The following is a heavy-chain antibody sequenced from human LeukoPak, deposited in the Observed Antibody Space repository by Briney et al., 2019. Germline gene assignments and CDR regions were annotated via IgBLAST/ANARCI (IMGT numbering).Heavy chain of an antibody. CDR1: GYTFTSYA. CDR2: INAGNGNT. V-gene: IGHV1-3*03. J-gene: IGHJ4*02. Sequence: ASVKVSCEASGYTFTSYAMHWVRQAPGQRLEWMGWINAGNGNTKYSQEFQGRVTITRDTSAGTAYMELSSLRSEDMAVYYCARADVVASIFDYWGQGALVTVSS. CDR3: ARADVVASIFDY. D-gene: IGHD2-15*01.